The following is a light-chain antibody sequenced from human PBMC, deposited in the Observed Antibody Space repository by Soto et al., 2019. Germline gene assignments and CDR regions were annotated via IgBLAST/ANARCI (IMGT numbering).Light chain of an antibody. J-gene: IGKJ2*01. V-gene: IGKV1-5*03. CDR1: QSINIW. Sequence: DIRMTQSHSTLSASVGDRVTITCRASQSINIWLAWYQQKPGKAPNLLIYKASSLESGVPSRFSGSGSGTEFTLTISSLQPDDFATDYCQQYVSFPYTFGQGTKLEIK. CDR3: QQYVSFPYT. CDR2: KAS.